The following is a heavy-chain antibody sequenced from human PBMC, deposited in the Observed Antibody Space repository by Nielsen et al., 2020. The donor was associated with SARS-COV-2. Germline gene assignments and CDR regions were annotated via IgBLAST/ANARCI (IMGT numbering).Heavy chain of an antibody. D-gene: IGHD2-15*01. CDR3: ARAVVGYCSGGSCYQAGEQYYYGMDV. V-gene: IGHV3-30*03. J-gene: IGHJ6*02. Sequence: WLRQPPGKGLEWVAVISYDGSNKYYADSVKGRFTISRDNSKNTLYLQMNSLRAEDTAVYYCARAVVGYCSGGSCYQAGEQYYYGMDVWGQGTTVTVSS. CDR2: ISYDGSNK.